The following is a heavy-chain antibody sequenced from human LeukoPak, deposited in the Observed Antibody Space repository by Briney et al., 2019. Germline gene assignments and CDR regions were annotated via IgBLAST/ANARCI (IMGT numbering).Heavy chain of an antibody. CDR1: GYSFNDLS. D-gene: IGHD3-9*01. Sequence: GASVKVSCKVSGYSFNDLSVHWVRQAPGKGLQWMGGYDPEYGDTTYAQNFQGRLTMTEDTPTATAFMEVSSLRSEDTAVYYCTAVSLLRGYDVFTFYSYPNYSDFWGQGTLVTVSS. V-gene: IGHV1-24*01. CDR2: YDPEYGDT. J-gene: IGHJ4*02. CDR3: TAVSLLRGYDVFTFYSYPNYSDF.